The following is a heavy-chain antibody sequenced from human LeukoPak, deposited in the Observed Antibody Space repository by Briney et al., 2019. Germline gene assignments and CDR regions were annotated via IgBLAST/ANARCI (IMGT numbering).Heavy chain of an antibody. D-gene: IGHD5-12*01. V-gene: IGHV3-7*01. Sequence: PGGSLRLSCAASGFTFSRYWMSWVRQAPGKGLEWVANIKQDGSEKNYVDSVKGRFTISRDNAKNSLDLQMNSLRGEDTAVYYCARAGGYASSWAYWGRGTLVTVSS. CDR3: ARAGGYASSWAY. CDR1: GFTFSRYW. CDR2: IKQDGSEK. J-gene: IGHJ4*02.